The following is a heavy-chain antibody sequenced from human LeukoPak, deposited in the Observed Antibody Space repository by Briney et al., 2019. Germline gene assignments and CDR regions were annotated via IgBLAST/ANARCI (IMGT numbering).Heavy chain of an antibody. J-gene: IGHJ6*02. V-gene: IGHV5-51*01. CDR1: GYSFTSYW. Sequence: GESLKISCKGSGYSFTSYWIGWVRQMPGKGLEWMGIIYPGDSDTRYSPSFQGQVTISADKSISTAYLQWSSLKASDTAMYYCARHAQDIVVVPAAYGMDVWGQGTTVTVSS. CDR2: IYPGDSDT. CDR3: ARHAQDIVVVPAAYGMDV. D-gene: IGHD2-2*01.